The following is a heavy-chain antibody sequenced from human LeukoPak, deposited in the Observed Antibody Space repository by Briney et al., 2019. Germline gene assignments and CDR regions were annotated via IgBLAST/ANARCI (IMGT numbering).Heavy chain of an antibody. Sequence: ASVKVSCKASGYTFTSYYMHWVRQAPGQGLEWMGIINPSGGSTSYAQKFQGRVTMTRDMSTSTVYMELSSLRSDDTAVYYCARDYYGSGSPVYWGQGTLVTVSS. J-gene: IGHJ4*02. V-gene: IGHV1-46*01. D-gene: IGHD3-10*01. CDR3: ARDYYGSGSPVY. CDR2: INPSGGST. CDR1: GYTFTSYY.